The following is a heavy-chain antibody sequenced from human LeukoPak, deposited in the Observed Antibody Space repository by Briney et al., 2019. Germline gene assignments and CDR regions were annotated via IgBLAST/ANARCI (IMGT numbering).Heavy chain of an antibody. CDR3: ARGLGVSARTDDVFDI. D-gene: IGHD5/OR15-5a*01. J-gene: IGHJ3*02. CDR1: GGSISGYY. Sequence: PSETLSLTCNVSGGSISGYYWSWIRQPAGKGPQWIGRFYPGGSTAYNPSLSSRVTVSGDTSKNQFFLTLKFVTAADTAVYYCARGLGVSARTDDVFDIWGQGTWVTVSS. V-gene: IGHV4-4*07. CDR2: FYPGGST.